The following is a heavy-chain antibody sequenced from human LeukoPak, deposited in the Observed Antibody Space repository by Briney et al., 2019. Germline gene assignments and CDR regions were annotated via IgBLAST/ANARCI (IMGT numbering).Heavy chain of an antibody. Sequence: ASVKVSCKASGYTFTGYYMHWVRQAPGQGLEWMGWINPNSGGTNYAQKFQGRVTITADESTSTAYMELSSLRSEDTAVYYCARVGPTIGLYYYYYMDVWGKGTTVTISS. V-gene: IGHV1-2*02. J-gene: IGHJ6*03. CDR1: GYTFTGYY. CDR3: ARVGPTIGLYYYYYMDV. CDR2: INPNSGGT. D-gene: IGHD3-3*01.